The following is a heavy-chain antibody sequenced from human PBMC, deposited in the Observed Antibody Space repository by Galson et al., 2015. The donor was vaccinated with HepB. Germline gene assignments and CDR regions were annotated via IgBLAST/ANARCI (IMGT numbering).Heavy chain of an antibody. J-gene: IGHJ6*02. CDR3: ARGRPRNYGMDV. CDR1: GFTFTSSA. V-gene: IGHV1-2*04. Sequence: SVKVSCKASGFTFTSSAVHWVRQAPGQGLEWMGWINPNSGGTNYAQKFQGWVTMTRDTSISTAYMELSRLRSDDTAVYYCARGRPRNYGMDVWSQGTTVTVSS. CDR2: INPNSGGT. D-gene: IGHD7-27*01.